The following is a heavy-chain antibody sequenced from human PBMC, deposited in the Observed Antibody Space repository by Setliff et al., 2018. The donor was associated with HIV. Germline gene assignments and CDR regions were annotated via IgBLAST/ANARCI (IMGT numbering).Heavy chain of an antibody. Sequence: SETLSLTCTVSGGSIKSSSDYWGWIRQPPGKGLEWIGTIYYSGSTYYNPSLKSRVTGSVDPSKNQFSLKLSSVTAADTAVYYCARTTYSGSYFNDSWGQGTLVTVSS. CDR1: GGSIKSSSDY. J-gene: IGHJ5*01. CDR2: IYYSGST. D-gene: IGHD1-26*01. V-gene: IGHV4-39*01. CDR3: ARTTYSGSYFNDS.